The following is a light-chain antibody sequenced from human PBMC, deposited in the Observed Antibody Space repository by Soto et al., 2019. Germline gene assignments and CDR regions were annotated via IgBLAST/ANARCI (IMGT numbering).Light chain of an antibody. J-gene: IGKJ2*01. CDR1: QSISTY. V-gene: IGKV1-5*01. Sequence: DIQMTQSPSTLSASVGDRVTITCRASQSISTYLAWYQQKAGKAPKLLIYGASNLESGVPSRFSGSGSGTEFTLTISSLQPDDFATYYCQQYNSYSPYTFGQGTKLEIK. CDR3: QQYNSYSPYT. CDR2: GAS.